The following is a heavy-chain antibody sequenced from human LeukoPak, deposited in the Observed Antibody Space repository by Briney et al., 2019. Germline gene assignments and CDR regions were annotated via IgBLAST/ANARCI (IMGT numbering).Heavy chain of an antibody. V-gene: IGHV1-18*01. J-gene: IGHJ4*02. CDR3: ARAHRLYSSSWYGNGDFDY. CDR1: GYTFTSYG. D-gene: IGHD6-13*01. Sequence: GASVKVSCKASGYTFTSYGISWVRQAPGQGLEWVGWISVYNGNTNYAQKLQGRVTMTTDTSTSTAYMEVRSLRSDDTAVYYCARAHRLYSSSWYGNGDFDYWGQGTLVTVSS. CDR2: ISVYNGNT.